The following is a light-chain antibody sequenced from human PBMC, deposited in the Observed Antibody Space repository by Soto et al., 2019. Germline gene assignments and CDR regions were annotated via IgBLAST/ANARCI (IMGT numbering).Light chain of an antibody. V-gene: IGKV3-15*01. CDR2: GAS. CDR1: QSVSSN. J-gene: IGKJ1*01. Sequence: ENVLTQSPGTLSLSPGERGTLSCRASQSVSSNYLAWYQQKPGQAPRLLIYGASTRATGIPARFSGSGSGTEFTLTISSLQSEDFAVYYCQQYNNWRTFGQGTKVDI. CDR3: QQYNNWRT.